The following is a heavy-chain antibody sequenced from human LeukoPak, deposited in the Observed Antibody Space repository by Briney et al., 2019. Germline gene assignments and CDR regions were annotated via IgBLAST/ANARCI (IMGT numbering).Heavy chain of an antibody. V-gene: IGHV1-46*01. CDR2: INPSGGST. CDR1: GYTFTSYY. Sequence: GASVKVSCKASGYTFTSYYMHWVRQAPGQGLEWMGIINPSGGSTSYAQKFQGRVTMTRDTSTSTVYMELSSLRSEDTAVYYCARVRNDFWSGYYTGIRDWFDPWGQGTLVTVSS. CDR3: ARVRNDFWSGYYTGIRDWFDP. D-gene: IGHD3-3*01. J-gene: IGHJ5*02.